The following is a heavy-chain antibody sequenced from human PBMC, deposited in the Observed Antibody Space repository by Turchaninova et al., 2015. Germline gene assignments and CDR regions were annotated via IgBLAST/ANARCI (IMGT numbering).Heavy chain of an antibody. V-gene: IGHV3-74*01. D-gene: IGHD6-19*01. CDR1: GFPFSNYG. CDR3: ARESAVGGRFFDY. J-gene: IGHJ4*02. Sequence: EAKLVESGGGLVQHGGSLSPSCAASGFPFSNYGLLWVRQAPGKGLVGVSRINSDGSSTNYADSVKGRFTISRDNAKNTLYLQMNSLRAEDTAVYYCARESAVGGRFFDYWGQGTLVTVSS. CDR2: INSDGSST.